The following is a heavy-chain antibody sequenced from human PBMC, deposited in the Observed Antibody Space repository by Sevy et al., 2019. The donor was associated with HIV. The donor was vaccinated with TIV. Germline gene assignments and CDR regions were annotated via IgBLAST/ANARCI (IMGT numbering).Heavy chain of an antibody. CDR1: TYSFTAYY. D-gene: IGHD3-9*01. CDR3: ARGGLFSPGYYFDY. CDR2: INPNSGGSGDT. J-gene: IGHJ4*02. V-gene: IGHV1-2*02. Sequence: ASVKVSCKTSTYSFTAYYLHWLRQAPGQGLEWMGWINPNSGGSGDTNYAQKFQGRVTMTSDASISTAYMEVTRLRSDETAVYYCARGGLFSPGYYFDYWGQGTLVTVSS.